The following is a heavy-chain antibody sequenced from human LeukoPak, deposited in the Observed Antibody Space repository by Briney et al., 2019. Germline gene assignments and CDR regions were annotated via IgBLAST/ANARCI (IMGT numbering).Heavy chain of an antibody. Sequence: GGSLRLSCAASGFTFSSYGMHWVRQAPGKGLEWVAFIRDDGSNKYYGDSVKGRFTISRDNSKNTLYLQMNSLRAEDRAVYYCARVEMATRVAERQDYWGQGTLVTVSS. CDR1: GFTFSSYG. D-gene: IGHD5-24*01. J-gene: IGHJ4*02. V-gene: IGHV3-30*02. CDR2: IRDDGSNK. CDR3: ARVEMATRVAERQDY.